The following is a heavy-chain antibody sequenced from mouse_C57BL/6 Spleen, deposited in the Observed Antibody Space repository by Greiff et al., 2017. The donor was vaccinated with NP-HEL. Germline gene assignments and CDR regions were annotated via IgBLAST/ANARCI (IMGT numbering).Heavy chain of an antibody. CDR1: GYTFTSYW. J-gene: IGHJ4*01. CDR3: ARNRRPYAMDY. D-gene: IGHD3-2*02. CDR2: IDPSDSYT. Sequence: VQLQQPGAELVKPGASVKLSCKASGYTFTSYWMQWVKQRPGQGLEWIGEIDPSDSYTNYNQKFKGKATLTVDTSSSTAYMQLSSLTSEDSAVYYCARNRRPYAMDYWGQGTSVTVSS. V-gene: IGHV1-50*01.